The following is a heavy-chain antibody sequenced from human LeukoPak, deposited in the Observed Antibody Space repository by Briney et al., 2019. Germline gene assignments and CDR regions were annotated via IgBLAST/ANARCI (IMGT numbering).Heavy chain of an antibody. CDR3: AQGTAAQGH. J-gene: IGHJ4*02. V-gene: IGHV3-23*01. D-gene: IGHD1-1*01. Sequence: QPGRSLRLSCAASGFTFNKYAMTWVRQAPGRGLEWVSTFSGSGNRTYYADSVKGRFTISRDNSKNTLYLVLNSLRAEDTAVYYCAQGTAAQGHWGQGTLVTVSS. CDR2: FSGSGNRT. CDR1: GFTFNKYA.